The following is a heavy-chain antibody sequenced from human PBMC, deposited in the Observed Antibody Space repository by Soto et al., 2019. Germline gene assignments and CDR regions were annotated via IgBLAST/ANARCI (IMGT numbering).Heavy chain of an antibody. Sequence: QVQLVQSGAEVKKPGASVKVSCKASGYTFTSYGISWVRQAPGQGLEWMGWISAYNGNTNYAQKLQGRVTMTTDTPTNTAYMELRSLRFDDTAVYYCARDLTWIQNLRSWGFDPWGQGTLVTVSS. CDR1: GYTFTSYG. V-gene: IGHV1-18*01. CDR2: ISAYNGNT. J-gene: IGHJ5*02. CDR3: ARDLTWIQNLRSWGFDP. D-gene: IGHD5-18*01.